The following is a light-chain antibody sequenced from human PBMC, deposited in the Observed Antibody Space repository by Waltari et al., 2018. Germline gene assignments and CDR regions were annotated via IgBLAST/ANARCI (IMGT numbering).Light chain of an antibody. V-gene: IGLV2-14*03. CDR2: DVT. CDR1: GSAVGPSDP. CDR3: SSQTLDGLVL. Sequence: QSALTQPASVSGSPGQSITIPSSGVGSAVGPSDPASWHQHHPGKAPQVIIYDVTNRPSGVSDRFSASKSANTASLTISRLQPEDEADYYCSSQTLDGLVLFGGGTRLTVL. J-gene: IGLJ2*01.